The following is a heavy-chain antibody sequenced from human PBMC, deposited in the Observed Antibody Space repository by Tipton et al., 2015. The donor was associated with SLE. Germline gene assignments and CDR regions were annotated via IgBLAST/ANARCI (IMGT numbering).Heavy chain of an antibody. Sequence: TLSLTCTVSGGSISSYYWSWIRQPPGKGLEWIGYIYTSGSTNYNPSLKSRVTISVDTSRNQFSLKLSSVTAADTAVYYCARGGGSYVLGYWGQGTLVTVSS. CDR2: IYTSGST. D-gene: IGHD1-26*01. CDR3: ARGGGSYVLGY. V-gene: IGHV4-4*09. J-gene: IGHJ4*02. CDR1: GGSISSYY.